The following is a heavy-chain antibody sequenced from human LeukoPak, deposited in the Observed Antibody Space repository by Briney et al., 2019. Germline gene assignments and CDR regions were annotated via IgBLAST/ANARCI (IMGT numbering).Heavy chain of an antibody. J-gene: IGHJ4*02. CDR1: GFTFSSYW. CDR3: ARYNSAWKTDDY. Sequence: GGSLRLSCAASGFTFSSYWMTWVRQAPGKGLEWVADIKQDGSDKYYAGSVKGRFTISRDNAKNSLYLQMNSLRAEDTAVYFCARYNSAWKTDDYWGQGTLVTVSS. D-gene: IGHD6-19*01. CDR2: IKQDGSDK. V-gene: IGHV3-7*03.